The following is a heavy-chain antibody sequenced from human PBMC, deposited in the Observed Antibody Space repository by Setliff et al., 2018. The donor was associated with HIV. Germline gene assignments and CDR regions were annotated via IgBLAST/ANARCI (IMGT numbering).Heavy chain of an antibody. V-gene: IGHV4-59*11. D-gene: IGHD3-10*01. CDR1: GGSISSHN. J-gene: IGHJ3*02. CDR3: ARDIDGSGRGFDI. Sequence: PSETLSLTCRGGGGSISSHNWGWIRQPPGRGLEWIVYMYYTGRTNYNPSLKSRVTTSVDTSKNQFSLKLNSVTAADTAVYYCARDIDGSGRGFDIWGQGTMVTVSS. CDR2: MYYTGRT.